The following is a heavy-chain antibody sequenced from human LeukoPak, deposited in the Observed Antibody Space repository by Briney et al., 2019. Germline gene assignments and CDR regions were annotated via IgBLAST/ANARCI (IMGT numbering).Heavy chain of an antibody. CDR2: IYYSGTT. V-gene: IGHV4-59*12. CDR1: GGSISSYY. Sequence: SETLSLTYTVSGGSISSYYWSWIRQPPGKGLEWIGYIYYSGTTNYNPSLKSRVTISVDTSKNQFSLNLISVTAADTAVYFCARGRGGGGSSNNWFDPWGQGTLVTVSS. D-gene: IGHD2-15*01. J-gene: IGHJ5*02. CDR3: ARGRGGGGSSNNWFDP.